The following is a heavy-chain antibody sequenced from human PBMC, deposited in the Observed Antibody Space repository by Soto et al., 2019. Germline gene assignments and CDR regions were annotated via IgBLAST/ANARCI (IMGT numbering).Heavy chain of an antibody. CDR1: GFTFSSYS. D-gene: IGHD3-3*01. V-gene: IGHV3-21*01. Sequence: EVQLVESGGGLVKPGGSLRLSCAASGFTFSSYSMNWVRQAPGKGLEWVSSISSSSSYIYYADSVKGRFTISRDNAKNSLYLQMNSLRAEDTAVYYCARDPGTNYDFWSGYYSHPPYDAFDIWGQGTMVTVSS. CDR2: ISSSSSYI. J-gene: IGHJ3*02. CDR3: ARDPGTNYDFWSGYYSHPPYDAFDI.